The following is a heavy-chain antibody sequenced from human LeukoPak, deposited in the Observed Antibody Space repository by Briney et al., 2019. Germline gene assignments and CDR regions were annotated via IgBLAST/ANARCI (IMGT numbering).Heavy chain of an antibody. Sequence: SETLSLTCAVSGASISSYDWSWIRQPPGKGLEWIGGIYNSGRTNDNPSLKSRVTISVDTSKNQFSLKLSSVTAADTAVYYCARGRSYYGSGSYYLGYFDLWGRGTLVTVSS. CDR1: GASISSYD. V-gene: IGHV4-59*01. CDR2: IYNSGRT. CDR3: ARGRSYYGSGSYYLGYFDL. D-gene: IGHD3-10*01. J-gene: IGHJ2*01.